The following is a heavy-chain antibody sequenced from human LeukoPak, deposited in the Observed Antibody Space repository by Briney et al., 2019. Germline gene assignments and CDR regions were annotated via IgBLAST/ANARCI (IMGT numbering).Heavy chain of an antibody. D-gene: IGHD3-10*01. J-gene: IGHJ4*02. CDR3: ARDQGSGSYSKGYFNY. Sequence: GGSLRLSCAASGFSFSSYGMHWVRQAPGKGLEWVAIIWYDGINKYYADSVKGRFTISRDNSKNTLYLQMNSLRAEDTAVYYCARDQGSGSYSKGYFNYWGQGTLVTVSS. CDR1: GFSFSSYG. V-gene: IGHV3-33*01. CDR2: IWYDGINK.